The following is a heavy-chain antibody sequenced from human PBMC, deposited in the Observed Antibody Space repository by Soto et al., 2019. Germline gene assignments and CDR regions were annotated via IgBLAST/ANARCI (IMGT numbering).Heavy chain of an antibody. V-gene: IGHV3-23*01. Sequence: GGSLRLSCAAFGFTFSSYAMSWVRQAPGKGLEWVSAISGSGGTTYYADSVKGRFTFSRDNSKNTLYLQMNSLRAEDTAVYYCAKTANGWFSAFDIWGQGTMVTVSS. D-gene: IGHD6-19*01. CDR3: AKTANGWFSAFDI. CDR2: ISGSGGTT. J-gene: IGHJ3*02. CDR1: GFTFSSYA.